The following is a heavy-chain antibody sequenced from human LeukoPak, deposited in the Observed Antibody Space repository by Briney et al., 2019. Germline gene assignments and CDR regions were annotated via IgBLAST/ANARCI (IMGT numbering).Heavy chain of an antibody. D-gene: IGHD2-21*02. CDR1: GYTFTGYF. CDR3: ARTAPKTDYYFDY. J-gene: IGHJ4*02. Sequence: ASVKVSCKASGYTFTGYFIHWVRQAPGQGLEWMGWINPNNGGTKYAQKSQDRVTMTRDTSISTAYMELSRLRSDDTAVYYCARTAPKTDYYFDYWGQGTLVTVSS. V-gene: IGHV1-2*02. CDR2: INPNNGGT.